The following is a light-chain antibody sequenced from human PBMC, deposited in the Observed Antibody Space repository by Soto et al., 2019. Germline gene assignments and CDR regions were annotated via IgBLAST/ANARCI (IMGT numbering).Light chain of an antibody. Sequence: EIVMTQSPATLSVSPGERATLSCRASQSVSSNLVWYQQKRGQAPRLLIYGASTRAAGIPARFSGSGSGTEFTLTIGSLQSEDFAVYYCQQYNTWPPLTFGGGTKVEIK. J-gene: IGKJ4*01. CDR2: GAS. CDR1: QSVSSN. V-gene: IGKV3-15*01. CDR3: QQYNTWPPLT.